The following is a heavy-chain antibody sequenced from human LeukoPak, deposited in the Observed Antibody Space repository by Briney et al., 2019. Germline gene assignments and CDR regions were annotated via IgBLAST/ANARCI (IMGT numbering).Heavy chain of an antibody. CDR2: ITSSGSTI. CDR3: ARVYCSGASCSSYSYFDY. Sequence: GGSLRLSCAASGFTFSDYYMNWIRQAPGKGLEWVSYITSSGSTIYYADSVKGRFTISRDNAKNSLYLQMNSLRAEDTAVYYCARVYCSGASCSSYSYFDYWGQGTLVTVSS. J-gene: IGHJ4*02. V-gene: IGHV3-11*01. D-gene: IGHD2-15*01. CDR1: GFTFSDYY.